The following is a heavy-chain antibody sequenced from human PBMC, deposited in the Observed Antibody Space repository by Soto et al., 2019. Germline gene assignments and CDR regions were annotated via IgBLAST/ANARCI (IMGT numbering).Heavy chain of an antibody. CDR3: ARDHGDSSGYYYDFDY. D-gene: IGHD3-22*01. CDR2: IWYDGSNK. Sequence: QAGGSLRLSCAASGFTFSSYGMHWVRQAPGKGLEWVAVIWYDGSNKYYADSVKGRFTISRDNSKNTLYLQMNSLRAEDTAVYYCARDHGDSSGYYYDFDYWGQGTLVTVSS. J-gene: IGHJ4*02. CDR1: GFTFSSYG. V-gene: IGHV3-33*01.